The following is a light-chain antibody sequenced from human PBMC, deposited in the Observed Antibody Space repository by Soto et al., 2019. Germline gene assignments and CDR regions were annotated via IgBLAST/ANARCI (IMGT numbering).Light chain of an antibody. CDR2: GAF. Sequence: EIVLTQSPGTLSLSPGERATFSCRASQSVSSNYLAWYQQKPGQAPRLLIYGAFKRATGIPDRFSGSGSGTDFTLTISRMEPEDFAVYCCQQYGSPPITFGQGTRLEIK. CDR1: QSVSSNY. J-gene: IGKJ5*01. CDR3: QQYGSPPIT. V-gene: IGKV3-20*01.